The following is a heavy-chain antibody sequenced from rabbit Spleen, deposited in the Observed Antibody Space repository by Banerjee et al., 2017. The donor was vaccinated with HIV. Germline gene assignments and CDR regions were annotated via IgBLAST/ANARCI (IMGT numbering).Heavy chain of an antibody. D-gene: IGHD1-1*01. Sequence: QAQLVESGGGLVQPEGSLTLTCTASGFTISGNYWICWVRQAPGKRPAWIACIYSGSSGSTYYATWAKGRFTISKSSSTTVTLQMTSLTAADTATYFCARDLPDIIGWNFGFWGPGTLVTVS. CDR2: IYSGSSGST. V-gene: IGHV1S45*01. J-gene: IGHJ6*01. CDR1: GFTISGNYW. CDR3: ARDLPDIIGWNFGF.